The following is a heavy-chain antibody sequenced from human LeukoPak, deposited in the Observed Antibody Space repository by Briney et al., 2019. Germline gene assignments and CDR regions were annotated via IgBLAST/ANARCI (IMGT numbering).Heavy chain of an antibody. CDR1: GVTFSSYN. V-gene: IGHV3-48*04. J-gene: IGHJ6*03. CDR2: ISSSRSTI. CDR3: ARGSAGMDV. Sequence: WGTLSLSCAASGVTFSSYNMNWIRQAPGKGLEWVAYISSSRSTIYNADAVTGRFTISRDNSKNSLYLQMMSMRAEDTAVDCCARGSAGMDVWGKGSTVSVSS. D-gene: IGHD3-3*01.